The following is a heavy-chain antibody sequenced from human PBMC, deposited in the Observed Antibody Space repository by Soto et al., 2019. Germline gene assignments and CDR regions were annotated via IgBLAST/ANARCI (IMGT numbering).Heavy chain of an antibody. J-gene: IGHJ5*02. V-gene: IGHV3-23*01. D-gene: IGHD2-2*01. CDR2: ISGSGGTT. CDR1: GLTLTNYA. CDR3: AKDSVVVVPAAMFT. Sequence: EVQLLESGGGLVQPGGSLRLSCAVSGLTLTNYAMSWVRQAPGKGLDWVSSISGSGGTTYYADSVKGRFTVSRDNSKTTRYLQMNSLRAEDTAVYYCAKDSVVVVPAAMFTWGQGTLVTVSA.